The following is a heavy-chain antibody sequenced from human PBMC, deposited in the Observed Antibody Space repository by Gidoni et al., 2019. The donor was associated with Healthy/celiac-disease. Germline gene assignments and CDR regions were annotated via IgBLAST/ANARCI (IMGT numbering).Heavy chain of an antibody. CDR1: GGSISSYY. D-gene: IGHD6-13*01. CDR3: AREGIAAAGPWFDP. J-gene: IGHJ5*02. CDR2: IYYSGST. Sequence: QVQLQESGPGLVKPSETLSLTCTVAGGSISSYYWSWIRQPPGKALEWIGYIYYSGSTNYNPSLKSRVPISVDTSKNQFSLTLSSVTAADTAVYYCAREGIAAAGPWFDPWGQGTLVTVSS. V-gene: IGHV4-59*01.